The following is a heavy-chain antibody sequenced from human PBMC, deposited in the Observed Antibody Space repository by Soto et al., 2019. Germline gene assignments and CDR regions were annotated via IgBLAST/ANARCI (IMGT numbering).Heavy chain of an antibody. J-gene: IGHJ4*02. Sequence: GGSLRLSCAASGFTFSDFYMTWIRQAPGKGLEWVSHISSSSSHTNYADSAKGRFTVSRDNANNSLYLEMNNLRADDTAVYFCARDRDTYGHGFFDYWGQGTLVTVSS. CDR3: ARDRDTYGHGFFDY. CDR2: ISSSSSHT. CDR1: GFTFSDFY. D-gene: IGHD5-18*01. V-gene: IGHV3-11*05.